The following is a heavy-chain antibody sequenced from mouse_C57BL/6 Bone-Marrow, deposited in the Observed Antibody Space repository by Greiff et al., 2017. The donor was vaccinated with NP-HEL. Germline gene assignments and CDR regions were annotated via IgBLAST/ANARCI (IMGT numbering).Heavy chain of an antibody. D-gene: IGHD3-2*02. CDR2: IYPGDGDT. CDR1: GYAFSSYW. CDR3: AREGRQLRPYFDY. V-gene: IGHV1-80*01. Sequence: QVQLQQSGAELVKPGASVKISCKASGYAFSSYWMNWVKQRPGKGLEWIVQIYPGDGDTNYNGKFKGKATLTADKSSSTAYMQLSSLTSEDSAVYFCAREGRQLRPYFDYWGQGTTLTVSS. J-gene: IGHJ2*01.